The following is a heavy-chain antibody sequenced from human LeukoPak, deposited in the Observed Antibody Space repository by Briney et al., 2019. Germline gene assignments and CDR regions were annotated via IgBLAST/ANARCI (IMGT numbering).Heavy chain of an antibody. J-gene: IGHJ6*02. CDR2: ISGSGGST. V-gene: IGHV3-23*01. CDR3: ARVTGFGSFYYYYGMDV. Sequence: GGSLRLSCAASGFTFSSYAMSWVRQAPGKGLEWVSAISGSGGSTYYADSVKGRFTISRDNSKNTLYLQMNSLRAEDTAVYYCARVTGFGSFYYYYGMDVWGQGTTVTVSS. CDR1: GFTFSSYA. D-gene: IGHD3-10*01.